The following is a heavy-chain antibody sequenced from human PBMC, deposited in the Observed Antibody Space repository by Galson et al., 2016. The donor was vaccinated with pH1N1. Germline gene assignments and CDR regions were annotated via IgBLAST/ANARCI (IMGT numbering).Heavy chain of an antibody. V-gene: IGHV1-2*02. CDR3: ARQWFGELLYYYKQGMDV. D-gene: IGHD3-10*01. J-gene: IGHJ6*02. CDR2: INPKNGDT. CDR1: GYTFTGSY. Sequence: SVKVSCKASGYTFTGSYLHWVRQAPGQGLEWMGSINPKNGDTSYAEKSQDRVTMTSDTSITTGYMELRRLRSDDTALYYCARQWFGELLYYYKQGMDVWGQGTTVTVSS.